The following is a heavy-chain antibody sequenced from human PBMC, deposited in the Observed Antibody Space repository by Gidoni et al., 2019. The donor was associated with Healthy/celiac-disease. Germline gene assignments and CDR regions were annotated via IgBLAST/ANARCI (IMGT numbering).Heavy chain of an antibody. CDR3: AGGKQVLDY. Sequence: QVQLQESGPGLVKPSETLSLTWIRQPPGKGLEWIGYIYYSGSTNYNPSLKSRVTISVDTSKNQFSLKLSSVTAADTAVYYCAGGKQVLDYWGQGTLVTVSS. D-gene: IGHD1-1*01. J-gene: IGHJ4*02. V-gene: IGHV4-59*01. CDR2: IYYSGST.